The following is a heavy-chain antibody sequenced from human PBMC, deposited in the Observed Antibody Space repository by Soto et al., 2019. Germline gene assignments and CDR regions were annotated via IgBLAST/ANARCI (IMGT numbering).Heavy chain of an antibody. CDR1: GFTFSSYG. J-gene: IGHJ6*02. CDR3: AKDANYYGSGSYYAFLMLGGMDV. D-gene: IGHD3-10*01. Sequence: GGSLRLSCAASGFTFSSYGMHWARQAPGKGLEWVAVISYDGSNKYYADSVKGRFTISRDNSKNTLYLQMNSLRAEDTAVYYCAKDANYYGSGSYYAFLMLGGMDVWGQGTTVTVSS. CDR2: ISYDGSNK. V-gene: IGHV3-30*18.